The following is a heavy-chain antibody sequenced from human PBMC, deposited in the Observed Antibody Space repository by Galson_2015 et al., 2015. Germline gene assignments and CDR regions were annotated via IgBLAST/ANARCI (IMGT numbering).Heavy chain of an antibody. CDR3: SLTLNDVSDV. CDR2: IKEDGSEK. Sequence: SLRLSCAVSGFSLRSYWMAWVRQAPGKGLEWVANIKEDGSEKNYVDSVKGRFSISRDNAKNSLFLQLNSLRVEDTAVYFCSLTLNDVSDVWGQGTMVTVSS. J-gene: IGHJ3*01. CDR1: GFSLRSYW. D-gene: IGHD1-1*01. V-gene: IGHV3-7*01.